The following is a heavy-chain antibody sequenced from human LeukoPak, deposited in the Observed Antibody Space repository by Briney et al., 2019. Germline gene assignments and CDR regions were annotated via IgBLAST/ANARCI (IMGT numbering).Heavy chain of an antibody. CDR3: GIEQPAGSTDY. V-gene: IGHV3-64*01. Sequence: PGRTLRLSRAASGFVFNTYSMHCVRQAPGKGLECVSAISGDGGSTYYANSVKGRFTISRDNSKNTLYLQMGSLRPDDTALYYCGIEQPAGSTDYWGEGTLVTVSS. J-gene: IGHJ4*02. CDR2: ISGDGGST. CDR1: GFVFNTYS. D-gene: IGHD2-2*01.